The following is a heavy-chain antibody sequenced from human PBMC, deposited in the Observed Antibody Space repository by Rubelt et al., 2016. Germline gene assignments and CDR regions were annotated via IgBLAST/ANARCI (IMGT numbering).Heavy chain of an antibody. CDR1: GYTFTIYG. J-gene: IGHJ4*02. Sequence: QVQLVQSGAEVKNPGASVKVSCKSSGYTFTIYGRIWVRQSHGQELEWMGLISGYSGNTHYAQKHKSGVMSTASQSTDTAYTGLRCIRPDDTELYYCARELAPFGRYNWNFPNDYWGQGTLVTVSS. V-gene: IGHV1-18*01. CDR3: ARELAPFGRYNWNFPNDY. CDR2: ISGYSGNT. D-gene: IGHD1-7*01.